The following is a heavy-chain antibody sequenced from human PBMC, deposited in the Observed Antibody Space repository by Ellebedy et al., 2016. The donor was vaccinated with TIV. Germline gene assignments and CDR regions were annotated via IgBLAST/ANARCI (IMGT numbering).Heavy chain of an antibody. D-gene: IGHD6-19*01. CDR3: AVGFSSGY. Sequence: GESLKTSCAASGFTFSSHAMHWVRQAPGKGLEWVTFISYDGSRRYYADSVKGRFTISSDNAKNSLYLQMNSLRDEDTAWYYCAVGFSSGYWGQGTLVTVSS. J-gene: IGHJ4*02. CDR2: ISYDGSRR. CDR1: GFTFSSHA. V-gene: IGHV3-30-3*01.